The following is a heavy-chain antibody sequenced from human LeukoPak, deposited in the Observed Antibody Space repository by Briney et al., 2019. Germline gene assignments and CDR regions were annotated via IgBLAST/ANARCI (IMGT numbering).Heavy chain of an antibody. CDR3: ARGRILEDIVVVPAAIRRYYYYYYMDV. CDR1: GGSISSYY. Sequence: PSETLSLTCTVSGGSISSYYWSWIRQPAGKGLEWIGRIYTSGSTNYNPSLKSRVTMSVDTSKNQLSLKLSSVTAADTAVYYCARGRILEDIVVVPAAIRRYYYYYYMDVWGKGTTVTVSS. D-gene: IGHD2-2*02. V-gene: IGHV4-4*07. CDR2: IYTSGST. J-gene: IGHJ6*03.